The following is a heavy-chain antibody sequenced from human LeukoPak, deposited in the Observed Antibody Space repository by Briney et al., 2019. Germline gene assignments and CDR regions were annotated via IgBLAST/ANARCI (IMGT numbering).Heavy chain of an antibody. Sequence: PSETLSLTCNVSGDSISSGDYYWSWIRQPPGQGLEWIGYIYYSGSTYYNPSLKSRVTISVDTSKNHFSLELSSVTAADTAVYFCARDRDGYNFIDYWGQGTLVTVSS. D-gene: IGHD5-24*01. CDR1: GDSISSGDYY. V-gene: IGHV4-30-4*08. J-gene: IGHJ4*02. CDR2: IYYSGST. CDR3: ARDRDGYNFIDY.